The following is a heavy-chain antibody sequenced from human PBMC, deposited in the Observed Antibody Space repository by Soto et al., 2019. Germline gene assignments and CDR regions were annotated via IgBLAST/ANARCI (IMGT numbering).Heavy chain of an antibody. CDR2: IYYSGST. CDR1: GGSISSGDYY. CDR3: ARAQGSGFLVS. Sequence: QVQLQESGPGLVKPSQTLSLTCTVSGGSISSGDYYWSWIRQPPGKGLEWIGYIYYSGSTYYNPSHKRRGTISVATSKAQFSLKLSSVTAADTAVYYCARAQGSGFLVSWGQGTLVTVSS. D-gene: IGHD3-10*01. J-gene: IGHJ4*02. V-gene: IGHV4-30-4*01.